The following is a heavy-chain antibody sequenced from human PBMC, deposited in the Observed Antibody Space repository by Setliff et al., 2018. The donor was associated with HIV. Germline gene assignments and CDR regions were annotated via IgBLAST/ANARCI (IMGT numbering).Heavy chain of an antibody. Sequence: SETLSLTCAVSNYSISSAYYWGWIRHPPGKGLEWIGSIYHSGSTYYNPSLKSRVTISVDTSKNQFSLKLSSVTAADTAVYYCARAAKPGYSSSWYRPNPSPTDYWGQGTLVTVSS. V-gene: IGHV4-38-2*01. CDR2: IYHSGST. J-gene: IGHJ4*02. D-gene: IGHD6-13*01. CDR1: NYSISSAYY. CDR3: ARAAKPGYSSSWYRPNPSPTDY.